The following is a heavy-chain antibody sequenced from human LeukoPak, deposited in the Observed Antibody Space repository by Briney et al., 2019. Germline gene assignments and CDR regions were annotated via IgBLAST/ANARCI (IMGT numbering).Heavy chain of an antibody. CDR2: INTDGSAI. CDR3: ARGSYHQWYFDY. J-gene: IGHJ4*02. D-gene: IGHD1-26*01. Sequence: PGRSLRLSCAASGFTFSSHWMHWVRQAPGKGLVWVSRINTDGSAIFYADSVKGRFTISRDNAKNTVYLEMNSLRAEDTAVYHCARGSYHQWYFDYWGQGTLVTVSS. CDR1: GFTFSSHW. V-gene: IGHV3-74*01.